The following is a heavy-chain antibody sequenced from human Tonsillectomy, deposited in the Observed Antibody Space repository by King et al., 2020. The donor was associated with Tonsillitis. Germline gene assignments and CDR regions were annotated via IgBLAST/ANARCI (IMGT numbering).Heavy chain of an antibody. D-gene: IGHD1-26*01. Sequence: LQLQESGPGVVKPSETLSLTCTVSGGSISSSDHYWAWIRQPPGKGLEWIGYLYDSGTVFYNPSLKSRITISGGTSENRFSLKLSSVTAADTAVYFCARYASGSFDYWGQGALVTVSS. CDR2: LYDSGTV. CDR1: GGSISSSDHY. CDR3: ARYASGSFDY. V-gene: IGHV4-39*01. J-gene: IGHJ4*02.